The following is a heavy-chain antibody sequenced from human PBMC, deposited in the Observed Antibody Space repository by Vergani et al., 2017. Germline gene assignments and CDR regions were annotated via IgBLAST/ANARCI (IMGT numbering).Heavy chain of an antibody. CDR1: GFTFSSYE. CDR3: ARERIAAIGGYYYGMDV. D-gene: IGHD6-13*01. J-gene: IGHJ6*02. Sequence: EVQLVESGGGLVQPGGSLRLSCAASGFTFSSYEMNWVRQAPGKGLEWVSYISSSGSTIYCADSVKGRFTISRDNAKNSLYLQMNSLRAEDTAVYYCARERIAAIGGYYYGMDVWGQGTTVTVSS. CDR2: ISSSGSTI. V-gene: IGHV3-48*03.